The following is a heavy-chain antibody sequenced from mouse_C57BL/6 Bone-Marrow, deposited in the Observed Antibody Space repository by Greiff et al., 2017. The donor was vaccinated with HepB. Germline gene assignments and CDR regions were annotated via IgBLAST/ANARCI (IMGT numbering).Heavy chain of an antibody. CDR1: GYAFSSSW. V-gene: IGHV1-82*01. D-gene: IGHD2-4*01. J-gene: IGHJ4*01. CDR3: ARSSYYDYDGSYADY. CDR2: IYPGDGDT. Sequence: VQLQQSGPELVKPGASVKISCKASGYAFSSSWMNWVKQRPGKGLEWIGRIYPGDGDTNYNGKFKGKATLTADKSSSTAYMQLSSLTSEDSAVYFCARSSYYDYDGSYADYWGQGTSVTVSS.